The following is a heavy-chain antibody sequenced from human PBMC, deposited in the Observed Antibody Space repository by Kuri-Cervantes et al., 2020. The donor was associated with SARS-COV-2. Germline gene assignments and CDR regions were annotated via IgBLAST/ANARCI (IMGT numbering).Heavy chain of an antibody. CDR1: GYTFTSYY. V-gene: IGHV1-46*01. Sequence: ASVKVSCKAAGYTFTSYYMHWGRQAPGQGLEWMGIINPSGGSTSYAQKFQGRVTMTRDTSTSTAYLQWSSLKASDTAMYYCARHGGYDILTGYYNPLYYWGQGTLVTVSS. CDR2: INPSGGST. J-gene: IGHJ4*02. CDR3: ARHGGYDILTGYYNPLYY. D-gene: IGHD3-9*01.